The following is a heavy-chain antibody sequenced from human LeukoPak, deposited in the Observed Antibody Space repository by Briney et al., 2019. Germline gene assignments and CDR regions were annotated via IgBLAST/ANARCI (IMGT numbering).Heavy chain of an antibody. Sequence: GGSLRLSCAASGLILRDYWMHWVRHAPGKGLVWVSRLGTDGTYTNYADSVKGRFTISRDNAKNTLYLQMDSLRAEDTAFYYCVRDPSNSGNWFDLWGQGTLVTVSS. D-gene: IGHD4-11*01. V-gene: IGHV3-74*01. J-gene: IGHJ5*02. CDR3: VRDPSNSGNWFDL. CDR2: LGTDGTYT. CDR1: GLILRDYW.